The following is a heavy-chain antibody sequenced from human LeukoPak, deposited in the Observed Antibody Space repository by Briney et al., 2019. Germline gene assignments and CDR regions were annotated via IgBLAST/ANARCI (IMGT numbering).Heavy chain of an antibody. CDR2: IKRDGSGE. CDR1: GFIFSSRW. V-gene: IGHV3-7*01. D-gene: IGHD1-26*01. CDR3: ASLLGDKTIFDY. J-gene: IGHJ4*02. Sequence: GGSLRLSCAASGFIFSSRWMSWVRQAPGKGLEWVANIKRDGSGEYYVDSVKGRFTISRDNAKNSLYLQMNSLRAEDTAVYHCASLLGDKTIFDYWGQGTLVTVSS.